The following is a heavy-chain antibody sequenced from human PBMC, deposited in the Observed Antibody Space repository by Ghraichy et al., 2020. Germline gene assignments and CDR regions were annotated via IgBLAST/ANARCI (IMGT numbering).Heavy chain of an antibody. D-gene: IGHD1-26*01. CDR1: GGTFSSYA. CDR3: ARVRWELLNWFDP. V-gene: IGHV1-69*13. Sequence: LVKVSCKASGGTFSSYAISWVRQAPGQGLEWMGRIIPIFGTANYAQKFQGRVTITADESTSTAYMELSSLRSEDTAVYYCARVRWELLNWFDPWGQGTLVTVSS. J-gene: IGHJ5*02. CDR2: IIPIFGTA.